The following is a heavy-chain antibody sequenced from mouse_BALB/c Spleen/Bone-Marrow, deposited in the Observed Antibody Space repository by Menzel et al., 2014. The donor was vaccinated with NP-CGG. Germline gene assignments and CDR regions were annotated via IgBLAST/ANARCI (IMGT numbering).Heavy chain of an antibody. CDR1: GYTFXTYT. V-gene: IGHV1-4*01. Sequence: VQLQQSGAELARPGASVKMSCKASGYTFXTYTIHWMKQRPGQGLEWIGYIIPSSGYTNYNQKFKDKATLTADKSSSTAYMQLSSLTPEDSAVYYCAIRYYAMDYWGQGTSVTVSS. J-gene: IGHJ4*01. CDR3: AIRYYAMDY. D-gene: IGHD1-1*01. CDR2: IIPSSGYT.